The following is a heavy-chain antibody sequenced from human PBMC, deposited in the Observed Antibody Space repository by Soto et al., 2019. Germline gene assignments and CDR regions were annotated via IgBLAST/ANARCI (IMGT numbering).Heavy chain of an antibody. CDR1: GGSISSYY. J-gene: IGHJ4*02. CDR2: IYYSGST. D-gene: IGHD6-6*01. V-gene: IGHV4-59*01. Sequence: PSETLSLTCTVSGGSISSYYWSWIRQPPGKGLEWIGYIYYSGSTNYNPSLKSRVTISVDTSKNQFSLKLSSVTAVDTAVYYCARDREQLGHFDYWGQGTLVTVSS. CDR3: ARDREQLGHFDY.